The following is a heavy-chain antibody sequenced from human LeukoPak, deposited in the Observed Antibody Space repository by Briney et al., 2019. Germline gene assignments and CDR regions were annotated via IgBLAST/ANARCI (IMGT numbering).Heavy chain of an antibody. CDR3: AKAPQDY. CDR1: GFTFSSYG. CDR2: ISYDGSNK. Sequence: NPGGSLRLSCAASGFTFSSYGMHWVRQAPGKGLEWVAVISYDGSNKCYADSVKGRFTISRDNSKNTLYLQMNSLRAEDTAVYYCAKAPQDYWGQGTLVTVSS. V-gene: IGHV3-30*18. J-gene: IGHJ4*02.